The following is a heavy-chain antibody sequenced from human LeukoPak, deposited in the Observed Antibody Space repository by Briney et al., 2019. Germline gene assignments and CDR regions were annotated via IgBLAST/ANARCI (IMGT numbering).Heavy chain of an antibody. V-gene: IGHV4-59*01. D-gene: IGHD6-13*01. CDR1: GGSISSYY. J-gene: IGHJ6*03. CDR3: ARAVSWTDYYYYMDV. CDR2: IYYSGST. Sequence: SETLSLTCTVSGGSISSYYWSWIRQPPGKGLEWIGYIYYSGSTNYNPSLKSRVTISVDTSKNQFSLKLSSVTAADTAVYYCARAVSWTDYYYYMDVWGKGTTVTAS.